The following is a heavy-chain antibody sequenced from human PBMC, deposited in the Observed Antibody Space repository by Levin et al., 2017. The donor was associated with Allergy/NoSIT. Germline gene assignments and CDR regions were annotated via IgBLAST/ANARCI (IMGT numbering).Heavy chain of an antibody. CDR1: GFTFSSYS. D-gene: IGHD2-2*01. Sequence: PGGSLRLSCAASGFTFSSYSMNWVRQAPGKGLEWVSYISSSSSTIYYADSVKGRFTISRDNAKNSLYLQMNSLRDEDTAVYYCATVRKEDIVVVPAASYFDYWGQGTLVTVSS. CDR3: ATVRKEDIVVVPAASYFDY. J-gene: IGHJ4*02. CDR2: ISSSSSTI. V-gene: IGHV3-48*02.